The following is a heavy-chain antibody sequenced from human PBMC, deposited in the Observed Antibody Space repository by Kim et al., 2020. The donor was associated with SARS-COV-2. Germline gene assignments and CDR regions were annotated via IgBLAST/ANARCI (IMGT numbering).Heavy chain of an antibody. CDR1: GFTFSNYA. V-gene: IGHV3-30*04. CDR2: ISYDGSNK. J-gene: IGHJ3*02. CDR3: ARGTNSWYSAFDI. D-gene: IGHD2-21*01. Sequence: GGSLRLSCAASGFTFSNYAMHWVRQAPGKGLEWVAVISYDGSNKYYADSVRGRFTISRDNSKNTLYLEMNSLRVEDTALYYCARGTNSWYSAFDIWSQGT.